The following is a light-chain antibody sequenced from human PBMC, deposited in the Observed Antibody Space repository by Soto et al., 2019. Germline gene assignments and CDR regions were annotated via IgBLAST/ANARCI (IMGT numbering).Light chain of an antibody. CDR2: KAS. Sequence: DIQITQSPSTLSASVRDRVTITCRATQSVSDWLAWYQQKPGKAHKLLIYKASNLESGVPSRFSGSGSGTEFTLTISSLQPDDSATYYCQQYNTFSPYSFGQGTKVDIK. CDR1: QSVSDW. V-gene: IGKV1-5*03. CDR3: QQYNTFSPYS. J-gene: IGKJ2*01.